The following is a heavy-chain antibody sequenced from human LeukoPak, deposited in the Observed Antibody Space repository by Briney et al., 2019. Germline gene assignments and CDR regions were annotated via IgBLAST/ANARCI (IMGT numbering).Heavy chain of an antibody. CDR3: ARVAGYCSSTSCYNPYDY. CDR2: IYYSGST. J-gene: IGHJ4*02. V-gene: IGHV4-61*01. CDR1: GGSVSSGSYY. D-gene: IGHD2-2*02. Sequence: KPSETLSLTCTVSGGSVSSGSYYWSWIRQPPGKGLEWIGYIYYSGSTNYNPSLKSRVTISVDTSKNQFSLKLSSVTAADTAVYYCARVAGYCSSTSCYNPYDYWGQGTLVTVSS.